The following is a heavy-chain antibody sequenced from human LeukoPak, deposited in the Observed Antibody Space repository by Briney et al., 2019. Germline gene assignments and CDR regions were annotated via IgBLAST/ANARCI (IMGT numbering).Heavy chain of an antibody. CDR3: AGGLRVYYDY. Sequence: SETLSLTCTVSGGSISSSSYYWGWIRQPPGKGLEWIGSIYYSGSTYYNPSLKSRVTISVDTSKNQFSLKLSSVTAADTAVYYCAGGLRVYYDYWGQGTLVTVSS. V-gene: IGHV4-39*01. J-gene: IGHJ4*02. D-gene: IGHD6-13*01. CDR1: GGSISSSSYY. CDR2: IYYSGST.